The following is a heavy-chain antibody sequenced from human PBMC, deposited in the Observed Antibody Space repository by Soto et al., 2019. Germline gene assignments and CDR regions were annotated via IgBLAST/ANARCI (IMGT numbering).Heavy chain of an antibody. V-gene: IGHV4-39*01. CDR3: ARLETYSSGPVPAN. CDR1: GGSISSSSYY. D-gene: IGHD6-19*01. Sequence: SETLSLTCTVSGGSISSSSYYWGWIRQPPGNGLEWIWSIYYSGSTYYNPSLKSRVTISVDTSKNQFSLKLSSVTAADTAVYYCARLETYSSGPVPANWGQGTLVTVSS. CDR2: IYYSGST. J-gene: IGHJ4*02.